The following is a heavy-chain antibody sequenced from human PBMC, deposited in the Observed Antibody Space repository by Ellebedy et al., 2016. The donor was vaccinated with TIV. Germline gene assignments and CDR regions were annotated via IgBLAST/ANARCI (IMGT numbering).Heavy chain of an antibody. CDR2: IIPTFQKT. CDR3: ARGISYGILTGQHYYKYGMDV. V-gene: IGHV1-69*06. J-gene: IGHJ6*02. Sequence: AASVKVSCKASGGTFSSYAVSWVRRAPGQGLEWMGGIIPTFQKTDYARNFQGRVSITADKSTGTVYMDLGSLRSEDTSVYYCARGISYGILTGQHYYKYGMDVWGQGTTVTVSS. D-gene: IGHD3-9*01. CDR1: GGTFSSYA.